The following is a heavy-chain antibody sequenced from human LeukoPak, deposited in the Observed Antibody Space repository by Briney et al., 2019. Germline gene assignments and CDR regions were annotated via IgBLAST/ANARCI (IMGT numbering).Heavy chain of an antibody. CDR1: GGSISSGGYY. Sequence: SETLSLTCTVSGGSISSGGYYWSWIRQHPGKGLEWIGYIYYSGSTYYNPSLKSRVTISVDTSKNQLSLKLSSVTAADTAVYYCARDCSSGYLNWFDPWGQGTLVTVSS. CDR3: ARDCSSGYLNWFDP. CDR2: IYYSGST. D-gene: IGHD3-22*01. J-gene: IGHJ5*02. V-gene: IGHV4-31*03.